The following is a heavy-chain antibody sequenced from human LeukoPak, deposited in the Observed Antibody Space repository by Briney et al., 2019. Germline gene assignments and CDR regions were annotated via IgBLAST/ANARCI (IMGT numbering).Heavy chain of an antibody. CDR1: GFTFSSYG. CDR3: AKDRDYDILTGYLLALDY. CDR2: ISGGGVST. Sequence: GGSLRLSCAASGFTFSSYGMSWIRQAPGKGLEWVSSISGGGVSTYYADSVKGRFTISRDNSKNTLYLQMNSLRAEDTAVYYCAKDRDYDILTGYLLALDYWGQGTLVTVSS. V-gene: IGHV3-23*01. D-gene: IGHD3-9*01. J-gene: IGHJ4*02.